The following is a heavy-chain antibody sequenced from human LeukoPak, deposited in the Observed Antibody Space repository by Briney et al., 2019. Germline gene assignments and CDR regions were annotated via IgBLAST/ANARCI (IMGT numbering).Heavy chain of an antibody. J-gene: IGHJ5*02. CDR2: ISGTGGKR. CDR3: ATKEVWFDP. CDR1: GFTFSSYT. Sequence: PGRSLRLSCGASGFTFSSYTMAWVRQAPGKGLEWVSTISGTGGKRYYADSVKGRFTISRDNSKNTLYLQMNSLRAEDTAVYFCATKEVWFDPWGQGTLVTVSS. V-gene: IGHV3-23*01.